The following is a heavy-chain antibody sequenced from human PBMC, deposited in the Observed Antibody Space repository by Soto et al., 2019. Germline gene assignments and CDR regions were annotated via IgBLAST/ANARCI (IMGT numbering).Heavy chain of an antibody. CDR2: IYYSGST. D-gene: IGHD6-19*01. CDR3: ARDRGSGWRVLGY. CDR1: GGSISSGGYY. J-gene: IGHJ4*02. V-gene: IGHV4-31*03. Sequence: QVQLQESGPGLLKPSQTLSLTCTVSGGSISSGGYYCSWILQHPGKGLEWIGYIYYSGSTYYNPSLKSRVTISVDTSKNQFSLKLSSVTAADTAWYSCARDRGSGWRVLGYWGQGPLVTVSS.